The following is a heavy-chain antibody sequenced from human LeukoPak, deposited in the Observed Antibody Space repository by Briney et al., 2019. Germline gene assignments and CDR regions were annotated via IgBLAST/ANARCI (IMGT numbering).Heavy chain of an antibody. CDR2: INHNGNVN. CDR1: GFTFSSYW. V-gene: IGHV3-7*03. J-gene: IGHJ6*02. D-gene: IGHD3-16*01. CDR3: ARGGGLDV. Sequence: GGSLRLCCAASGFTFSSYWMNWARQTPGKGLEWVASINHNGNVNYYVDSVKGRFTISRDNAKNSLYLQMSNLRAEDTAVYFCARGGGLDVWGQGATVTVSS.